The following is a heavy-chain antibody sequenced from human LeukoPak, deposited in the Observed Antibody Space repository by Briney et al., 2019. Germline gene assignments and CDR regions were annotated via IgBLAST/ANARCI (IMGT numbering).Heavy chain of an antibody. CDR2: IWYGGSNK. CDR1: GFTFSSYG. Sequence: GRSLRLSCAASGFTFSSYGMHWVRQAPGKGLEWVAVIWYGGSNKYYADSVKGRFTISRDNSKNTLYLQMNSLRAEDTAVYYCARGSMCYYDSSGYYPYWGQGTLVTVSS. CDR3: ARGSMCYYDSSGYYPY. D-gene: IGHD3-22*01. J-gene: IGHJ4*02. V-gene: IGHV3-33*01.